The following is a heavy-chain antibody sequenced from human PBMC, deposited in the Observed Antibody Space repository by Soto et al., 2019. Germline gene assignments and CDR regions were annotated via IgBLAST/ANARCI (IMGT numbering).Heavy chain of an antibody. CDR3: ARDPSSSPSDAFDI. D-gene: IGHD6-13*01. V-gene: IGHV4-59*01. J-gene: IGHJ3*02. Sequence: SETLSLNCTVSGGSISSYYWSWIRQPPGKGLEWIGYIYYSGSTNYNPSLKSRVTISVDTSKNQFSLKLSSVTAADTAVYYCARDPSSSPSDAFDIWGQGTMVTVSS. CDR2: IYYSGST. CDR1: GGSISSYY.